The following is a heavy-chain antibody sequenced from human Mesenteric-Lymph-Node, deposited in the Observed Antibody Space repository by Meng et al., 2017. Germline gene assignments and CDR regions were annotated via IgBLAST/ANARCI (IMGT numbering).Heavy chain of an antibody. CDR3: AKDSGLLEWLLVARDYYYGMDV. CDR2: INTDGSEK. CDR1: GFTFRNSW. V-gene: IGHV3-7*03. D-gene: IGHD3-3*01. J-gene: IGHJ6*02. Sequence: GGSLRLSCAASGFTFRNSWMAWVRQAPGKGLEWVASINTDGSEKYYVDFVKGRFTISRDNSKNTLYLQMNSLRAEDTAVYYCAKDSGLLEWLLVARDYYYGMDVWGQGTTVTVS.